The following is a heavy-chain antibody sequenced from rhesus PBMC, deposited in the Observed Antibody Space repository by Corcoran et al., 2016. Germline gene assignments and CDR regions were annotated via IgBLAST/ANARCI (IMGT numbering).Heavy chain of an antibody. CDR1: GGSFSSHS. CDR3: TRGGVTDWYFDL. Sequence: QLQLPESGPGLLKPSETLSLTCALSGGSFSSHSCRWIRQRPGKGLEWIGSISGGGGSTDYNPSLKSRVILSTDTSKNQFSLKLSSVSAADTAVYYCTRGGVTDWYFDLWGPGTPITISS. D-gene: IGHD3-34*01. J-gene: IGHJ2*01. V-gene: IGHV4-173*01. CDR2: ISGGGGST.